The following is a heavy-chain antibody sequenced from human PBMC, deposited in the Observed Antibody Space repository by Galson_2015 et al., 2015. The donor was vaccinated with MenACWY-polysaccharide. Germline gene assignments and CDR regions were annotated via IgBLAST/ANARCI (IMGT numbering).Heavy chain of an antibody. CDR1: GDSISNGGYY. D-gene: IGHD3-22*01. J-gene: IGHJ1*01. V-gene: IGHV4-31*03. Sequence: TLSLTCTVSGDSISNGGYYWGWIRQHPGKGLQWIGSINSSGTTYYNPSVKSRITISVDTSKSQFSLNLNSVTAADTAVYYCARGRTQATSSGFGFWGQGTLVTVSS. CDR2: INSSGTT. CDR3: ARGRTQATSSGFGF.